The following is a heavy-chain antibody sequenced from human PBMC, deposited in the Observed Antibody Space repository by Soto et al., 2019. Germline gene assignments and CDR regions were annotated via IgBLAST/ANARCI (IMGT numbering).Heavy chain of an antibody. CDR1: GFTFSSYA. CDR2: ISSNGGST. J-gene: IGHJ4*02. CDR3: VKALRYFDWLPGFDY. V-gene: IGHV3-64D*06. Sequence: GGSLRLSCSASGFTFSSYAMHWVRQAPGKGLEYVSAISSNGGSTYYADSVKGRFTISRDNSKNTLYLQMSSLRAEDTAVYYCVKALRYFDWLPGFDYWGQGTLVTVSS. D-gene: IGHD3-9*01.